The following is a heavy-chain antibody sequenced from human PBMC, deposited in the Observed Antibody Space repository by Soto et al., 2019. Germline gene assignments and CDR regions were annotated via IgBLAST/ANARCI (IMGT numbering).Heavy chain of an antibody. D-gene: IGHD3-9*01. CDR1: GGSISSGDYY. V-gene: IGHV4-61*08. CDR2: IYYSGST. J-gene: IGHJ4*02. CDR3: ARATYYDIPSHFDY. Sequence: PSETLSLTCTVSGGSISSGDYYWSWIRQPPGKGLEWIGYIYYSGSTNYNPSLKSRVTISVDTSKNQFSLKLSSVTAADTAVYYCARATYYDIPSHFDYWGQGTLVTVSS.